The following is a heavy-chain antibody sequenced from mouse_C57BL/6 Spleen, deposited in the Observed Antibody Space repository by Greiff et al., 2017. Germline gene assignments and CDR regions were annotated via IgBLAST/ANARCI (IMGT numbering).Heavy chain of an antibody. CDR2: IYPGSGNT. CDR3: ARRGDYDGYYFDY. J-gene: IGHJ2*01. D-gene: IGHD2-4*01. CDR1: GYSFTSYY. V-gene: IGHV1-66*01. Sequence: VQLQQSGPELVKPGASVKISCKASGYSFTSYYIHWVKQRPGQGLEWIGWIYPGSGNTKYNEKFKGKATLTADTSSSTAYMQLSSLTSEDSAVYYCARRGDYDGYYFDYWAQGTTLPVSS.